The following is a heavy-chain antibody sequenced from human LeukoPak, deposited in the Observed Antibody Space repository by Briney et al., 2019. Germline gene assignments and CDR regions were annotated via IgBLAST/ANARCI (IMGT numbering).Heavy chain of an antibody. Sequence: ETLSLTCTVSGGSISSYYWSWIRQPPGKGLEWIGYIYYSGSTYYNPSLKSRVTISVDTSKNQFSLKLSSVTAADTAVYYCARDVLVGGADYWGQGTLVTVSS. CDR2: IYYSGST. CDR1: GGSISSYY. D-gene: IGHD3-10*01. V-gene: IGHV4-59*06. CDR3: ARDVLVGGADY. J-gene: IGHJ4*02.